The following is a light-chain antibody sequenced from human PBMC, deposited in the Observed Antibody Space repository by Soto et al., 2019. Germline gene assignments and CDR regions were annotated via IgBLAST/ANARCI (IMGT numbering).Light chain of an antibody. V-gene: IGLV2-14*01. Sequence: QSVLTQPASVSGSPGQSITISCTGTSSDVGGYDYVSWYQQHPGTAPRLIIFEVTNRPSGVSNRFSGSKFGNTASLTISGLQAEDEADYYCTSYTSSSTQVFGTGTKVTVL. CDR2: EVT. CDR3: TSYTSSSTQV. CDR1: SSDVGGYDY. J-gene: IGLJ1*01.